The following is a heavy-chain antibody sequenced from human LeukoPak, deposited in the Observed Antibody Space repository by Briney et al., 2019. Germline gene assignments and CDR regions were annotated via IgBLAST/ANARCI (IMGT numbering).Heavy chain of an antibody. CDR3: ARVGRAFTARSSFFDY. D-gene: IGHD6-6*01. Sequence: ASVKVSCKASGYTFSGYYMHWVRQAPGQGLEWMGWINPNSGGTNYAHKFQGRVTMTRDTSISTAYMELIRLRSADTAVYYCARVGRAFTARSSFFDYWGQGTLVTVSS. CDR2: INPNSGGT. CDR1: GYTFSGYY. J-gene: IGHJ4*02. V-gene: IGHV1-2*02.